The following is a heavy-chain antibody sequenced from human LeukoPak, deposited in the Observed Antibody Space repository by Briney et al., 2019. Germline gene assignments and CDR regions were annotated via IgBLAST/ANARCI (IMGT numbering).Heavy chain of an antibody. Sequence: PSETLSLTCTVYGGSFSGYYWSWIRQPPGKGLEWIGEINHSGSTNYNPSLKSRVTISVGTSKNQFSLKLSSVTAADTAVYYCARGALGYGHYYYYGMDVWGQGTTVTVSS. D-gene: IGHD5-12*01. CDR3: ARGALGYGHYYYYGMDV. CDR2: INHSGST. V-gene: IGHV4-34*01. CDR1: GGSFSGYY. J-gene: IGHJ6*02.